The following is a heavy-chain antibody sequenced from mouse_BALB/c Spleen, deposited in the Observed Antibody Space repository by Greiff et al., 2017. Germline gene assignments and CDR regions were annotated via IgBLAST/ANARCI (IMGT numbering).Heavy chain of an antibody. J-gene: IGHJ1*01. D-gene: IGHD1-1*01. Sequence: EVKLMESGGGLVQPGGSRKLSCAASGFTFSDYYMYWVRQTPEKRLEWVATISDGGSYTYYPDSVKGRFTISRDNAKNNLYLQMSSLKSEDTAMYYCARDPHPSSYWYFDVWGAGTTVTVSS. CDR1: GFTFSDYY. CDR3: ARDPHPSSYWYFDV. V-gene: IGHV5-4*02. CDR2: ISDGGSYT.